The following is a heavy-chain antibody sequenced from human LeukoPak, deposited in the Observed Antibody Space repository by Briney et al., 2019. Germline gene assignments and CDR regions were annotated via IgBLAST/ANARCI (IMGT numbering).Heavy chain of an antibody. Sequence: PSETLSLTCTVSGGSVSSSNDYWGWIRQPPGKGLEWIGSVYYTGSTYHNPSLKSRVTMSVDTSRNQSSLKLYSVTAADTAMYYCAREDSAISDNAFDIWGQGTLVTISS. CDR1: GGSVSSSNDY. D-gene: IGHD1-26*01. V-gene: IGHV4-39*07. CDR3: AREDSAISDNAFDI. J-gene: IGHJ3*02. CDR2: VYYTGST.